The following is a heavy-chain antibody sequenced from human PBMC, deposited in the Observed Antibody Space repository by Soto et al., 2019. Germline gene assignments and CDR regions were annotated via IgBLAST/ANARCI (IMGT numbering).Heavy chain of an antibody. V-gene: IGHV1-69*13. D-gene: IGHD2-2*01. CDR2: IIPIFGTA. CDR1: GCPFRIYA. J-gene: IGHJ6*02. Sequence: SSVKVSCKAAGCPFRIYAISCVRQAPGQGSEWMGGIIPIFGTANYAQKYRGKVTITADESTSTAYMELSSLRSEDTAVYYCTRHTAYNVVVPAARTSAYYYGMDVWGQGTRVTVSS. CDR3: TRHTAYNVVVPAARTSAYYYGMDV.